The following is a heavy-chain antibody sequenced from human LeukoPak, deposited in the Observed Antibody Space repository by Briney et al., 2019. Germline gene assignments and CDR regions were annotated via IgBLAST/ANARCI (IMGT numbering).Heavy chain of an antibody. CDR1: GGSISSYH. V-gene: IGHV4-59*12. CDR3: ARGHGSGWYDQYYFDH. Sequence: SETLSLTCTVSGGSISSYHWSWIRQPPGKGLEWIGFFYYSGSTNYNPSLKSRVTISVDTSKNQFSLKLSSVTAADTAVYYCARGHGSGWYDQYYFDHWGQGTPVTVSS. CDR2: FYYSGST. J-gene: IGHJ4*02. D-gene: IGHD6-19*01.